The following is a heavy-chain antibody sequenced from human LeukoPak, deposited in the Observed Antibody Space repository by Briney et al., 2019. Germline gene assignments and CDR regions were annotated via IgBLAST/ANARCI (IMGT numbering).Heavy chain of an antibody. Sequence: GGSLRLSCAASGFTFSSYSMNWVRQAPGKGLEWVSSISSSSSYIYYADSVKGRFTISRDNAKNSLYLQMNSLRAEDTAVYYCAKVGPLIVLMVYASGYFDYWGQGTLVTVSS. J-gene: IGHJ4*02. D-gene: IGHD2-8*01. V-gene: IGHV3-21*04. CDR2: ISSSSSYI. CDR3: AKVGPLIVLMVYASGYFDY. CDR1: GFTFSSYS.